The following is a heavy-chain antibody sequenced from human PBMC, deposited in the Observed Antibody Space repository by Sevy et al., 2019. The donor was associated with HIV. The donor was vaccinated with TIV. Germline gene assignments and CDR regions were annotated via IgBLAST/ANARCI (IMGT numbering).Heavy chain of an antibody. CDR2: ISTYRGDS. J-gene: IGHJ5*02. CDR1: GYSFPNYG. CDR3: AIGYCRTSSCYGSTWFDP. Sequence: ASVKVSCQTSGYSFPNYGVSWVRQAPGQGLAWMGWISTYRGDSEYAEKFQGRVTLTRDTSTSTAYMELRNLKSDDTAVYYCAIGYCRTSSCYGSTWFDPWGQGTLVTVSS. V-gene: IGHV1-18*01. D-gene: IGHD2-2*01.